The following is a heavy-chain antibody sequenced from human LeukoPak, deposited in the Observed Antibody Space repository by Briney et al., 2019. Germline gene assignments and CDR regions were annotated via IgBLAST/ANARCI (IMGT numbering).Heavy chain of an antibody. Sequence: PGGSLRLSCAASGFTFSSYAMSWVRQAPGKGLEWVSAISGSGGSTYHADSVKGRFTISRDNSKNTLYLQMNSLRAEDTAVYYCAKDTVLLWFGELLGAFDIWGQGTMVTVSS. CDR1: GFTFSSYA. J-gene: IGHJ3*02. D-gene: IGHD3-10*01. CDR3: AKDTVLLWFGELLGAFDI. V-gene: IGHV3-23*01. CDR2: ISGSGGST.